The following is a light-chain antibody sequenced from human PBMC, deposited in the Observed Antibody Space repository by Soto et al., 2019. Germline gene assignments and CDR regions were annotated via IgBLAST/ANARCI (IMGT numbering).Light chain of an antibody. CDR1: QSINKW. CDR3: QQYNIGYT. J-gene: IGKJ2*01. V-gene: IGKV1-5*01. Sequence: IQMTQSPSTLSASVGDRVTITCRASQSINKWVAWYQQKSGRAPKLLMYDAATLPSGVPSRFSGTGSGTDFSLTISSLQPEDFATYYCQQYNIGYTFGQGTRLDIK. CDR2: DAA.